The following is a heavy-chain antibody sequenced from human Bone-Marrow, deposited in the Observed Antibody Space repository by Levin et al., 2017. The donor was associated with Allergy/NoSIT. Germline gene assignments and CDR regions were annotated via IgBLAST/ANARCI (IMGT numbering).Heavy chain of an antibody. V-gene: IGHV1-2*02. CDR3: AREITKQWLVDY. CDR1: GYTFTGYY. Sequence: GESLKISCKASGYTFTGYYMHWVRQAPGQGLEWMGWINPNSGGTNYAQKFQGRVTMTRDTSISTAYMELSRLRSDDTAVYYCAREITKQWLVDYWGQGTLVTVSS. J-gene: IGHJ4*02. CDR2: INPNSGGT. D-gene: IGHD6-19*01.